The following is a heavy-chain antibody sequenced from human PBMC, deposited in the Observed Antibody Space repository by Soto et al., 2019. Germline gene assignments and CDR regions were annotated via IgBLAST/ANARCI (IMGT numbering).Heavy chain of an antibody. V-gene: IGHV1-69*13. CDR3: AMTRGYSLRWFDP. CDR1: GDTFSSHA. Sequence: GASVKVSCKASGDTFSSHAISWVRQAPGQGLEWMGGIIAMFRTANYAQKFQGRVTITADESTSTAYMELSSLRSEDTAMYYCAMTRGYSLRWFDPWGQGTLVTVSS. J-gene: IGHJ5*02. CDR2: IIAMFRTA. D-gene: IGHD5-18*01.